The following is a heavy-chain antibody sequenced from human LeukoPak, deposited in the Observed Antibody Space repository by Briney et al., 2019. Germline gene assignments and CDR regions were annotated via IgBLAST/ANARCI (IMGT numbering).Heavy chain of an antibody. Sequence: ASVKVSCKASGYTFTNYGISWVRRAPGQGLEWVGWINGYNGNTHYSQKFQGRVTMTTDTSTSTSYMELRSLTSDDTAVYYCTRVPELPDYWGQGTLVTVSS. V-gene: IGHV1-18*01. CDR3: TRVPELPDY. J-gene: IGHJ4*02. CDR2: INGYNGNT. D-gene: IGHD2-15*01. CDR1: GYTFTNYG.